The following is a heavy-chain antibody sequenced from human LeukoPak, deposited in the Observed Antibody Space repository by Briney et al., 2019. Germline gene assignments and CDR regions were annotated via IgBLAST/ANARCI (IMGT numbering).Heavy chain of an antibody. CDR1: GGPISNYY. CDR3: ARGRPDLYSGSYTPHDAFDI. D-gene: IGHD1-26*01. CDR2: IYYSGST. V-gene: IGHV4-59*01. Sequence: PSETLSLTCTVSGGPISNYYWSWIRQPPGKGLEWIGCIYYSGSTNYNPSLKSRVTISVDTSKNQFSLKLSSVTAADTAVYYCARGRPDLYSGSYTPHDAFDIWGQGTMVTVSS. J-gene: IGHJ3*02.